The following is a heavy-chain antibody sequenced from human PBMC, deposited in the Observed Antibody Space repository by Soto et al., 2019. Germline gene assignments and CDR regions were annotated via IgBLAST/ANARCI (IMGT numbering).Heavy chain of an antibody. CDR1: GYTFTSYG. CDR3: ARNGGDILTGRLWYFDY. Sequence: ASVKVSCKASGYTFTSYGISWVRQAPGQGLEWMGWISAHNGNTNYAQKLQGRVTMTTDTSTSTAYMELRSLRSDDTAVYYCARNGGDILTGRLWYFDYWGQGTLVTVSS. J-gene: IGHJ4*02. D-gene: IGHD3-9*01. CDR2: ISAHNGNT. V-gene: IGHV1-18*01.